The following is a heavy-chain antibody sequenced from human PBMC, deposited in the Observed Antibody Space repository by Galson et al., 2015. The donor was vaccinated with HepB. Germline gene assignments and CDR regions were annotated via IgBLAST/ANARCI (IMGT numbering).Heavy chain of an antibody. Sequence: QVQLQKSGPGLVKPSETLSLTCTVSGGSIRISSYSWGWIRQSPEKGLEWIGTFHSNGNTYYNPSLNSRVTISMDASKSQFSLNLPSVTATDTAVYYCARLPTGFPNWVDPWGQGTLVTVSS. D-gene: IGHD1-14*01. CDR1: GGSIRISSYS. V-gene: IGHV4-39*01. CDR3: ARLPTGFPNWVDP. CDR2: FHSNGNT. J-gene: IGHJ5*02.